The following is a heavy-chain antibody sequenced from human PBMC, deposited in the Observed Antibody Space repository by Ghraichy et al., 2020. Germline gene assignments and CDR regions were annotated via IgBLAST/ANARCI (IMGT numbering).Heavy chain of an antibody. V-gene: IGHV3-74*01. Sequence: GGSLSLSCAASGFTFSSYWMHWVRQAPGKGLVWVSRINIYGSITNYADSVNGRFTISRDNAKYTLYLQMNSLRASDTAVYYCARDKIDDFWSGYSKPCNWFDPWGQGTLVTVSS. D-gene: IGHD3-3*01. J-gene: IGHJ5*02. CDR2: INIYGSIT. CDR3: ARDKIDDFWSGYSKPCNWFDP. CDR1: GFTFSSYW.